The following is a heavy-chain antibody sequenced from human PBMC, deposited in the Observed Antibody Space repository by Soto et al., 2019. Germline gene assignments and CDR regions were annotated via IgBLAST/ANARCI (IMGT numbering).Heavy chain of an antibody. D-gene: IGHD4-17*01. CDR1: GFTFSSYG. V-gene: IGHV3-30*03. J-gene: IGHJ3*02. Sequence: QVQLVESGGGVVQPGRSLRLSCAASGFTFSSYGMHWVRQAPGKGLEWVAVISYDGSNKYYADSVKGRFTISRDNYKNTLYLQMNSLRAEDTAVYYCARGVDQTVTTRRDDAFDIWGQGTMVTVSS. CDR3: ARGVDQTVTTRRDDAFDI. CDR2: ISYDGSNK.